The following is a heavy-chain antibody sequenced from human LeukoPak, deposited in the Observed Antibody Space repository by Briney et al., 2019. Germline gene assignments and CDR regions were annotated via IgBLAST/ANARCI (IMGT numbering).Heavy chain of an antibody. CDR3: AKAPVTSCRGAFCYPFDS. Sequence: GGSLRLSCAASGFTFSNAWMSWVRQAPGKGLEWVSATSSSDDGKYYADSVRGRFTISRDNSRNTMYLQMNSLRAEDAAVYYCAKAPVTSCRGAFCYPFDSWGQGTLVTVSS. V-gene: IGHV3-23*01. J-gene: IGHJ4*02. D-gene: IGHD2-15*01. CDR2: TSSSDDGK. CDR1: GFTFSNAW.